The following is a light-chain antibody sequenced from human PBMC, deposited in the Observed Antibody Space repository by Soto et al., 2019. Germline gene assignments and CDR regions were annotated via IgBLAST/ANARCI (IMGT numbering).Light chain of an antibody. CDR3: QQLNTYLIT. J-gene: IGKJ5*01. CDR1: QSVGSF. V-gene: IGKV3-11*01. Sequence: EILFTQSPATLSWSPGERATLSCMASQSVGSFLAWYQQKPGQAPRLLIYDTSIRATGIPARFSGSGSGTDFTLTISSLQPEDFATYYCQQLNTYLITFGQGTRLEIK. CDR2: DTS.